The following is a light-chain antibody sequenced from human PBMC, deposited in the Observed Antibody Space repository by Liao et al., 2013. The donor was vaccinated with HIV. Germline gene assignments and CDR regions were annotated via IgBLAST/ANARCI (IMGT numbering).Light chain of an antibody. CDR1: NIGSRY. CDR2: KDS. Sequence: SYELTQPPSLSVAPGKTARVACAGDNIGSRYVHWYQQKPGQAPVLVIYKDSERPSGIPERFSGSSSGTTVTLTISGAQVEDEADYYCYSAADNNLGVFGGGTKLTVL. V-gene: IGLV3-27*01. J-gene: IGLJ3*02. CDR3: YSAADNNLGV.